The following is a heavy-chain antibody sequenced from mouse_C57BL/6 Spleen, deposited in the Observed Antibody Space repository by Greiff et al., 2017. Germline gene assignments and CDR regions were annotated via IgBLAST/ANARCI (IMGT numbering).Heavy chain of an antibody. V-gene: IGHV1-72*01. CDR2: IDPNGGGT. Sequence: QVQLQQPGAELVKPGASVKLSCKSSGYTFTSYWMHWVKQRPGRGLEWIGRIDPNGGGTKYMEKFKSKATLTVDKPSSTAYMQISSLTSEDSAVYYCAYYNFDDWGKGTTLTVS. CDR3: AYYNFDD. J-gene: IGHJ2*01. CDR1: GYTFTSYW. D-gene: IGHD1-1*01.